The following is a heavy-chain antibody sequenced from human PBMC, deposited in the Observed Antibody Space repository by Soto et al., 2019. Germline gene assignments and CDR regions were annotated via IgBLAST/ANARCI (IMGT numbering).Heavy chain of an antibody. CDR3: ARREIQGPIDY. CDR2: IYYSGTT. D-gene: IGHD1-26*01. J-gene: IGHJ4*02. CDR1: GFSLSRSKW. Sequence: SETLSPPRAVSGFSLSRSKWVGWVRQPPGKGLEWIGYIYYSGTTYYNPSLKSRVTMSVDTSKNQFSLKLTSVTAVDTAVYYCARREIQGPIDYWGQGTLVTVSS. V-gene: IGHV4-28*01.